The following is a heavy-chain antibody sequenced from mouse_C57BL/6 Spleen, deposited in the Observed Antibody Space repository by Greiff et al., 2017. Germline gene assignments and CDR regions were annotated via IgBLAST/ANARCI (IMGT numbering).Heavy chain of an antibody. CDR2: IYPRSGNT. V-gene: IGHV1-81*01. D-gene: IGHD4-1*01. CDR1: GYTFTSYG. J-gene: IGHJ1*03. Sequence: QVQLQQSGAELARPGASVKLSYKASGYTFTSYGISWVKQRTGQGLEWIGEIYPRSGNTYYNEKFKGKATLTADKSSSTAYMELRSLTSEDSAVYFCARYLGDWYFDVWGTGTTVTVSS. CDR3: ARYLGDWYFDV.